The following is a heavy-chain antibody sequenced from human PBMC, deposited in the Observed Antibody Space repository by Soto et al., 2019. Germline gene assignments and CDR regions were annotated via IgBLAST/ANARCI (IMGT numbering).Heavy chain of an antibody. Sequence: QVQLQESGPGLVKPSQTLSLTCTVSGCSISRGGYYWSWIRQHPGKGLEWIGYIYYSGSTYYNPSIKSRVTISVDTSKNQFSLKLSSVTAADTAVYYCARAAHYSSPFRWFEPWGQGTLVTVSS. V-gene: IGHV4-31*03. CDR1: GCSISRGGYY. J-gene: IGHJ5*02. CDR2: IYYSGST. CDR3: ARAAHYSSPFRWFEP. D-gene: IGHD6-13*01.